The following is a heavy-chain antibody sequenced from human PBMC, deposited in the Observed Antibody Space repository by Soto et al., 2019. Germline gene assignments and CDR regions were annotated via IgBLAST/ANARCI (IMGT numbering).Heavy chain of an antibody. Sequence: QVQLVQSGAEEKKPGASVKVSCKASGYTFTSYAMHWVRQAPGQRLEWMGWINAGNGNTKYSQKFQGRVTITRDTSASTAYMELSSLRSEETAVYYCARAWVVVTAPDYWGPGTLVTVSS. CDR1: GYTFTSYA. D-gene: IGHD2-21*02. CDR3: ARAWVVVTAPDY. CDR2: INAGNGNT. J-gene: IGHJ4*02. V-gene: IGHV1-3*05.